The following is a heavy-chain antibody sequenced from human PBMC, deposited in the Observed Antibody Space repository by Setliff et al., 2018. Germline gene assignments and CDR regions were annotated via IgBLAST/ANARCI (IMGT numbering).Heavy chain of an antibody. V-gene: IGHV4-4*02. CDR1: GGSISSSNW. CDR3: ASLGMTTMMDWYFDL. J-gene: IGHJ2*01. CDR2: IYHSGST. D-gene: IGHD4-4*01. Sequence: PSETLSLTCAVSGGSISSSNWWSWVRQPPGKGLEWIGEIYHSGSTNYNPSLKSRVTISVDKSKNQFSLKLSSVTAADTAVYYCASLGMTTMMDWYFDLWGRGTLVTVFS.